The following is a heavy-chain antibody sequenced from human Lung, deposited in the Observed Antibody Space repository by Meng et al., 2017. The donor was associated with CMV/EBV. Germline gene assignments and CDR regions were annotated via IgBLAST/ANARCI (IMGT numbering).Heavy chain of an antibody. V-gene: IGHV3-7*04. D-gene: IGHD2-15*01. Sequence: GGSLRLXCAASGFMFSSYWMSWVRQAPGKGLEWVANIKEDGNEKYYVDSVKGRCTISRDNAKNSLFLQMNSLRAEDTAVYYCARGRRGGSNLFDTWGQGTLVTVSS. CDR1: GFMFSSYW. J-gene: IGHJ5*02. CDR2: IKEDGNEK. CDR3: ARGRRGGSNLFDT.